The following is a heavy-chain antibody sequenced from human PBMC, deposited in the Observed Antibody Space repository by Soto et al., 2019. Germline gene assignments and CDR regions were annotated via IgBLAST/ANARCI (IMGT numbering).Heavy chain of an antibody. CDR2: TYHTGST. D-gene: IGHD2-2*01. Sequence: VQLQESGPGLVKPSQTLSLTCTVSGGSISVGVYYWNWIRQLPGKGPEWIGYTYHTGSTYYNPSLESRVTISVDPSKNRFSLRLSSVTAADTAVYYCARIGNPDASLYFDYWGQGTLVTVSS. V-gene: IGHV4-31*03. CDR3: ARIGNPDASLYFDY. J-gene: IGHJ4*02. CDR1: GGSISVGVYY.